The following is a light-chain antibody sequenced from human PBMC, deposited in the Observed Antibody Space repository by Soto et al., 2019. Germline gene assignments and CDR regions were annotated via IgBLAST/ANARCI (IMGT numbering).Light chain of an antibody. CDR1: SGDIGSYNR. V-gene: IGLV2-11*01. Sequence: QSVLTQPASVSGSAGQSITISCTGTSGDIGSYNRVSWYQQHPGKAPKLIIYDVSKRPSGVPDRFSGSKSGNTASLTISGLQAEDEADYYCCSYAGSVYVFGTGTKVTVL. CDR3: CSYAGSVYV. CDR2: DVS. J-gene: IGLJ1*01.